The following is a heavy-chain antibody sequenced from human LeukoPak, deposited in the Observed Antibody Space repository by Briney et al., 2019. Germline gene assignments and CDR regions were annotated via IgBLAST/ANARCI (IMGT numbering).Heavy chain of an antibody. Sequence: GGSLRLSCAASGFTFRNYVIHWVRQAPGKGLEWVAVTSSDLNVKLYADSVKGRFTISRDNSRSTLYLQMNSLRPEDTAIYYCAKETRSYSDAFDIWGQGTMVTVSS. J-gene: IGHJ3*02. CDR2: TSSDLNVK. V-gene: IGHV3-30*18. D-gene: IGHD1-26*01. CDR3: AKETRSYSDAFDI. CDR1: GFTFRNYV.